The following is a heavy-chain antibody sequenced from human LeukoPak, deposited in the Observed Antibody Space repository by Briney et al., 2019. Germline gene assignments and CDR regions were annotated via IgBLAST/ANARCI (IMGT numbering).Heavy chain of an antibody. Sequence: GGSLRLSCAASGFTFSNYWMSWVRQAPGKGLEWVANINQDGSEIYYVDSVKGRFTISRDNAKNSLYLQINSLRAEDTAVYYCARDQGSTIVVRTTNWYFDLWGSGTLVTVSS. J-gene: IGHJ2*01. CDR2: INQDGSEI. CDR1: GFTFSNYW. V-gene: IGHV3-7*01. D-gene: IGHD2-2*01. CDR3: ARDQGSTIVVRTTNWYFDL.